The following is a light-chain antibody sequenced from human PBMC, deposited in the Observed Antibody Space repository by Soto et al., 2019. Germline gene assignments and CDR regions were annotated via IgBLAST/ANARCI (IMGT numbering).Light chain of an antibody. CDR1: PSVSGSN. CDR3: QRFSSPIT. V-gene: IGKV3-20*01. Sequence: ILFTQSPGTLSLSPGERATLSCRASPSVSGSNLAWYQQKPGKAPRLVIYGASSRATGIPDRLSGSGSGTDFTLSIRSLQSEDFAVYYCQRFSSPITFGQGTRLEIK. J-gene: IGKJ5*01. CDR2: GAS.